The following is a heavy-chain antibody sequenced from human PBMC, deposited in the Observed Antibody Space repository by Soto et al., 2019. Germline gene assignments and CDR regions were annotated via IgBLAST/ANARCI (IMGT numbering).Heavy chain of an antibody. CDR3: ARAYARKFGHKNYYYGMDV. CDR2: INPSGGST. Sequence: ASVKVSCKASGYTFTSYYMHWVRQAPGQGLEWMGIINPSGGSTSYAQKFQGRVTMTRDTSTSTVYMELSSLRSEDTAVYYCARAYARKFGHKNYYYGMDVWGQGTTVTVSS. J-gene: IGHJ6*02. CDR1: GYTFTSYY. D-gene: IGHD3-10*01. V-gene: IGHV1-46*01.